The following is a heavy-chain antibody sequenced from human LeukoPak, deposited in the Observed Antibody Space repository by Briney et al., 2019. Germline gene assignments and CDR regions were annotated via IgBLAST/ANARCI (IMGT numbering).Heavy chain of an antibody. CDR1: GLTFSSYS. D-gene: IGHD3-10*01. CDR2: ISSSSTYI. J-gene: IGHJ4*02. Sequence: PGGSLRLSCAASGLTFSSYSMNWVRQAPGKGLEWVSSISSSSTYIYYADSVEGRFTISRDNAKNSLYLQMNSLRAEDTAVYYCASCPLNFLGSGSYYPPPYFDYWGQGTLVTVSS. CDR3: ASCPLNFLGSGSYYPPPYFDY. V-gene: IGHV3-21*01.